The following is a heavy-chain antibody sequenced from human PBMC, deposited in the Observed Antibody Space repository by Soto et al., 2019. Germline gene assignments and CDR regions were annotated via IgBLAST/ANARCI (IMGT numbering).Heavy chain of an antibody. CDR2: INPSGGST. D-gene: IGHD3-22*01. V-gene: IGHV1-46*01. Sequence: ASVKVSCKASGYTFTSYYMHWVRQAPGQGLEWMGIINPSGGSTSYAQKFQGRVTMTRDTSTGTAYMELTRLRSDDTAVYYCAGDPDSHYNDSHAYSYPWGQGTLVTVSS. J-gene: IGHJ5*02. CDR1: GYTFTSYY. CDR3: AGDPDSHYNDSHAYSYP.